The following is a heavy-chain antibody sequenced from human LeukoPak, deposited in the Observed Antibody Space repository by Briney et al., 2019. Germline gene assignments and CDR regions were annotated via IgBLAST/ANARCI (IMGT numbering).Heavy chain of an antibody. CDR3: AKSNGYGLVGI. Sequence: SETLSLTCTVSGGSISSSSYYWGWIRQPPGKGLEWIGNIFYSGSTYHSPSLKSRVTISLDTSRNQFSLKLTSVTAADTAVYYCAKSNGYGLVGIWGRGTMVTVSS. D-gene: IGHD3-10*01. CDR2: IFYSGST. V-gene: IGHV4-39*07. J-gene: IGHJ3*02. CDR1: GGSISSSSYY.